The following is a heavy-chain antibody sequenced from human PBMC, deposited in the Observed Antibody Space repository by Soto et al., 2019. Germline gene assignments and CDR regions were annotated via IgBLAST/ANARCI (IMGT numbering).Heavy chain of an antibody. CDR3: AADYCSGGSCYSGYYYGMDV. CDR1: GFTFTSSA. Sequence: SVKVSCKASGFTFTSSAVQWVREARGQRLEWIGWIVVGSGNTNYAQKFQERVTITRDTSTSTAYMELSSLRSKDTAVYYCAADYCSGGSCYSGYYYGMDVWGQGTTVTVSS. CDR2: IVVGSGNT. V-gene: IGHV1-58*01. J-gene: IGHJ6*02. D-gene: IGHD2-15*01.